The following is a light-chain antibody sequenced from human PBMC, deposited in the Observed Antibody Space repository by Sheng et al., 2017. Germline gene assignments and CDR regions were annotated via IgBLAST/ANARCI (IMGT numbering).Light chain of an antibody. CDR2: LEGSGSY. J-gene: IGLJ3*02. CDR1: SGHSSYI. V-gene: IGLV4-60*03. CDR3: ETWDSNTNSLV. Sequence: QPVLTQSSSASASPGSSVKLTCTLSSGHSSYIIAWHQQQPGKAPRYLMKLEGSGSYNKGSGVPDRFSGSSSGGXRYLTISNLQSEDEADYYCETWDSNTNSLVFGGGTKLTVL.